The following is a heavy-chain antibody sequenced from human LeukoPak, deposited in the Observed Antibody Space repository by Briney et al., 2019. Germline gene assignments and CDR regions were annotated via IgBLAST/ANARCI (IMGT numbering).Heavy chain of an antibody. CDR1: GFTFSSYG. Sequence: PGGSLRLSCAASGFTFSSYGMSWVRQTPGKGLEWVSALSGSGGSTYYADSVKGRFTISRDNSKNTLYLQMNSLRAEDTAVYYCARAWITMIGAVSSNYYFDYWGQGTLVTVSS. CDR2: LSGSGGST. D-gene: IGHD3-22*01. CDR3: ARAWITMIGAVSSNYYFDY. J-gene: IGHJ4*02. V-gene: IGHV3-23*01.